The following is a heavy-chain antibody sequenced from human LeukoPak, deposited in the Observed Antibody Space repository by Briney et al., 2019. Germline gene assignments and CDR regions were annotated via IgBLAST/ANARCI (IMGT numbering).Heavy chain of an antibody. Sequence: GASVKVSCKVSGYTFTGYYMHWVRQAPGQGLEWMGWINTNSGGTNYAQKFQGRVIMTRDTSISTAYVELSSLRSDDTAVYYCARNVRTGDRPNFDYWGQGTLVTVSS. V-gene: IGHV1-2*02. D-gene: IGHD7-27*01. CDR1: GYTFTGYY. CDR2: INTNSGGT. CDR3: ARNVRTGDRPNFDY. J-gene: IGHJ4*02.